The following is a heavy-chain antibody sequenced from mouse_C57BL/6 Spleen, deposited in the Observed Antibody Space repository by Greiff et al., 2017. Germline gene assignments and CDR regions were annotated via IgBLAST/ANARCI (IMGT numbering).Heavy chain of an antibody. Sequence: VQLQQSGPELVKPGASVKISCKASGYAFSSSWMNWVKQRPGKGLEWIGRIYPGDGDTNYNGKFKGKATLTADKSSSTAYMQLSSLTSEDSAVYFCERQGYYGSSHQGWFAYWGQGTLVTVSA. V-gene: IGHV1-82*01. CDR2: IYPGDGDT. J-gene: IGHJ3*01. CDR3: ERQGYYGSSHQGWFAY. CDR1: GYAFSSSW. D-gene: IGHD1-1*01.